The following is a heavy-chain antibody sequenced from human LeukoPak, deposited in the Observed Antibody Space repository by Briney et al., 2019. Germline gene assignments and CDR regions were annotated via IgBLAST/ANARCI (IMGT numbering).Heavy chain of an antibody. V-gene: IGHV3-23*01. CDR3: AKGGSYYYGSRCWFDP. D-gene: IGHD3-10*01. CDR1: GFTFSSYA. CDR2: ISGSGGST. Sequence: GGSLRLSCAASGFTFSSYAMSWVRQAPGKGLEWVSVISGSGGSTYYADSVKGRFTISRDNSKNTLYLQMNSLRAEDTAVYYRAKGGSYYYGSRCWFDPWGQGTLVTVSS. J-gene: IGHJ5*02.